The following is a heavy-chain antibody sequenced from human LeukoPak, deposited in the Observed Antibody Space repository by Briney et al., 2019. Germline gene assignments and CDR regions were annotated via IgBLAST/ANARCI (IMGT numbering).Heavy chain of an antibody. CDR2: IYHSGST. V-gene: IGHV4-38-2*01. CDR1: GYSISSGYY. D-gene: IGHD5-18*01. CDR3: ARQDTAMVTDY. J-gene: IGHJ4*02. Sequence: SETLSLTCAVSGYSISSGYYWGWIRQPPGKGLEWIGSIYHSGSTYYNPSLKSRVTISVDSSKNQFSLKLSSVTAADTAVYYCARQDTAMVTDYWGQGTLVTVSS.